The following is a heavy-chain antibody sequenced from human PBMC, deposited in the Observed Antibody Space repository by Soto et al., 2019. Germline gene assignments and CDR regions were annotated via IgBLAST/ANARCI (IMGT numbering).Heavy chain of an antibody. CDR2: IIPIFGTA. V-gene: IGHV1-69*01. J-gene: IGHJ6*02. CDR3: ARSIVVVITGYYYGMDV. CDR1: GGTFSSYA. D-gene: IGHD3-22*01. Sequence: QVQLVQSGAEVKKPGSSVKVSCKASGGTFSSYAISWVRQATGQGLEWMEGIIPIFGTANYAQKFQGRVTITADESTSTAYMELSSLRSEDTAVYYCARSIVVVITGYYYGMDVWGQGTTVTVSS.